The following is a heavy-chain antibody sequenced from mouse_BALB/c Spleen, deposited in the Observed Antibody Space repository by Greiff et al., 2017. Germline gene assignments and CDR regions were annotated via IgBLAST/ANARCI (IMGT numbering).Heavy chain of an antibody. Sequence: DVKLVESGGGLVQPGGSRKLSCAASGFTFSSFGMHWVRQAPEKGLEWVAYISSGSSTIYYADTVKGRFTISRDNPKNTLFLQMTSLRSEDTAMYYCARSGGYGRNFDVWGAGTTVTVSS. CDR1: GFTFSSFG. CDR2: ISSGSSTI. CDR3: ARSGGYGRNFDV. V-gene: IGHV5-17*02. D-gene: IGHD2-2*01. J-gene: IGHJ1*01.